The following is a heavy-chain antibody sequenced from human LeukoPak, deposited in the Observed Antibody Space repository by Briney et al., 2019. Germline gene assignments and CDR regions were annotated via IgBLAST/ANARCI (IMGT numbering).Heavy chain of an antibody. CDR3: AIYYEILTGYYFSEYLTGPFDY. J-gene: IGHJ4*02. V-gene: IGHV3-11*01. Sequence: GGSLRLSCAASGFTFSDNYMSWIRQAPGKGLEWVSYISSSGSTIYYADSVKGRFTISRDNAKNSLYLQMNSLRAEDTAVYYCAIYYEILTGYYFSEYLTGPFDYWGQGTLVTVSS. CDR1: GFTFSDNY. D-gene: IGHD3-9*01. CDR2: ISSSGSTI.